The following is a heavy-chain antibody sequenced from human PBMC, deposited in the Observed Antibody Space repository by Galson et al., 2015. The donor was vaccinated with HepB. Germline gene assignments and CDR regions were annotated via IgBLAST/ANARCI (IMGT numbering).Heavy chain of an antibody. D-gene: IGHD3-10*01. CDR1: GFTFSSYG. CDR3: ASPGGGSGSYGFDP. V-gene: IGHV3-33*01. J-gene: IGHJ5*02. Sequence: SLRLSCAASGFTFSSYGMHWVRQAPGKGLEWVAVIWYDGSNKYYADSVKGRFTISRDNSKNTLYLQMNSLKAEDTAVYYCASPGGGSGSYGFDPWGQGTLVTVSS. CDR2: IWYDGSNK.